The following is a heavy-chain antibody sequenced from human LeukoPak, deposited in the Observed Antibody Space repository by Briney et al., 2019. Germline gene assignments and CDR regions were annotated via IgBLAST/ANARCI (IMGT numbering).Heavy chain of an antibody. D-gene: IGHD3-3*01. CDR3: AREREDTIFGVPLLTGFDP. CDR2: ISYDGSNK. V-gene: IGHV3-30*03. J-gene: IGHJ5*02. Sequence: GGSLRLSCAASGFTFSSYGMHWVRQAPGKGLEWVAVISYDGSNKYYADSVKGRFTISRDNAKNSLYLQMNSLRAEDTAVYYCAREREDTIFGVPLLTGFDPWGQGTLVTVFS. CDR1: GFTFSSYG.